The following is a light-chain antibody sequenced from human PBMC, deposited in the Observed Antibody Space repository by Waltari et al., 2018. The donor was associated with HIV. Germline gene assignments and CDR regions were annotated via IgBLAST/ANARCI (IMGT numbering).Light chain of an antibody. CDR1: QSIGRW. CDR2: ATS. CDR3: QQASSLPLT. V-gene: IGKV1-12*01. J-gene: IGKJ4*01. Sequence: DIQMTQSPSSVSASVGDRVTITCRASQSIGRWLVWYQQTPGKAPKLLIYATSTLQPGVPSRFSGSGSGTTFALTITSLQPEDFATYYCQQASSLPLTFGGGTKVEI.